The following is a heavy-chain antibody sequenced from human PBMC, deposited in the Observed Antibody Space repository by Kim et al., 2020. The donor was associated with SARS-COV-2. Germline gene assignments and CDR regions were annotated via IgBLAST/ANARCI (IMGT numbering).Heavy chain of an antibody. J-gene: IGHJ4*02. Sequence: YADSVKGRFTISRDDSRNTLYLKMNSLRAEDTAVYYCAKLLRSFITSPIDFWGQGTLVTVSS. D-gene: IGHD3-22*01. CDR3: AKLLRSFITSPIDF. V-gene: IGHV3-30*02.